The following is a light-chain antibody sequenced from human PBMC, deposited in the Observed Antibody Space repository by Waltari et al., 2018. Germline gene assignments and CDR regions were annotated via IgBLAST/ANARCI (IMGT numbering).Light chain of an antibody. CDR1: STDRGVYNS. CDR3: ASFAGSNNL. V-gene: IGLV2-8*01. CDR2: EVT. J-gene: IGLJ2*01. Sequence: QSALTQPPSASGSPGQSVTISCTGTSTDRGVYNSFSWYHQHPGNAPNLFIYEVTERPSGVPDRFSGSKSGNTASLTVSGLQGEDEADYYCASFAGSNNLFGGGTKLTVL.